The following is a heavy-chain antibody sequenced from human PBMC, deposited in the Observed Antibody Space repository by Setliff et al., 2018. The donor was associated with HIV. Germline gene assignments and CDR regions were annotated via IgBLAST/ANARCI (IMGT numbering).Heavy chain of an antibody. D-gene: IGHD1-26*01. J-gene: IGHJ3*02. CDR1: GYTFTSYG. CDR3: ARDSEWGSYIFWTFDI. Sequence: SVKVSCKASGYTFTSYGISWVRQAPGQGLEWMGWISAYNGSTNYAQKLQGRVTITKDTSTSTAYMELRNLRSDDTAVYYCARDSEWGSYIFWTFDIWGQGTMVTVSS. CDR2: ISAYNGST. V-gene: IGHV1-18*01.